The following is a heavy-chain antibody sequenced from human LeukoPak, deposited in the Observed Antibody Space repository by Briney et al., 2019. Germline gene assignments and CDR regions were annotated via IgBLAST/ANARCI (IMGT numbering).Heavy chain of an antibody. J-gene: IGHJ6*03. D-gene: IGHD5-24*01. CDR2: IKQAGSEK. Sequence: GGSLRLSCAASGFTFSSYWMSWVRQASGKGPEWVANIKQAGSEKYYVDSVKGRFTISRDNAKNSLHLQMDTLRADDTAVYYCARVWGPKPDMPAINNHFYYYMDVWGKGTTVTVSS. CDR1: GFTFSSYW. V-gene: IGHV3-7*01. CDR3: ARVWGPKPDMPAINNHFYYYMDV.